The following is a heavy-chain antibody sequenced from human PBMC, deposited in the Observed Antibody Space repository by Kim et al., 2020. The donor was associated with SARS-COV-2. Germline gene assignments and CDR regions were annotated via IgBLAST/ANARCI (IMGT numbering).Heavy chain of an antibody. CDR2: IYYSGST. CDR1: GGSISSGDYY. J-gene: IGHJ6*02. Sequence: SETLSLTCTVSGGSISSGDYYWSWIRQPPGKGLEWIGYIYYSGSTYYNPSLKSRVTISVDTSKNQFSLKLSSVTAADTAVYYCARDGRGWFGELKAVDVWGQWTPFTVSS. CDR3: ARDGRGWFGELKAVDV. V-gene: IGHV4-30-4*01. D-gene: IGHD3-10*01.